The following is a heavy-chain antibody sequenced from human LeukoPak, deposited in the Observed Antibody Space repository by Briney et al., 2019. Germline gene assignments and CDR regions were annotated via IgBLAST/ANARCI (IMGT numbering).Heavy chain of an antibody. CDR1: GFTLKNYW. J-gene: IGHJ5*02. Sequence: GGSLRLSCETSGFTLKNYWMSWLRRAPGKGLEWVSRSKYDGSTAMYAESVKGRFTISRDDARGTLYLQMNSLRVDDTAVYYCAKSDWFDPCGRGILVTVSS. CDR3: AKSDWFDP. CDR2: SKYDGSTA. V-gene: IGHV3-74*03.